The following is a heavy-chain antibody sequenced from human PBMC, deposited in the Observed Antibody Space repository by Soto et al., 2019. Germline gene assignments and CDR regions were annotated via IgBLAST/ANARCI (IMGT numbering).Heavy chain of an antibody. D-gene: IGHD2-21*02. CDR2: ISRNSGSSR. CDR3: ARSIVVVTARSERITYFFDS. Sequence: DVQLVESGGGMVQPGRSLRLSCAASGFTFSNYEMNWVRQAPGRGLEWVSYISRNSGSSRFYADSVKGRFTISRDNARNSLYLQINSLRDDDTAIYYCARSIVVVTARSERITYFFDSWGQGTLVTVSS. V-gene: IGHV3-48*03. J-gene: IGHJ4*02. CDR1: GFTFSNYE.